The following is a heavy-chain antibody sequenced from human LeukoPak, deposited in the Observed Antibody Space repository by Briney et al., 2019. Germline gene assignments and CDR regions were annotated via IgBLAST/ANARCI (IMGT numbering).Heavy chain of an antibody. CDR2: IKQDGSEK. Sequence: GGSLRLSCGASGFTFSSSWMSWVRQAPGKGLEWVANIKQDGSEKSYVESVRGRFTISRDNAKNSLYLQLNSLRAEDTALYYCARDNPPDYWGQGTLVTVSS. CDR3: ARDNPPDY. J-gene: IGHJ4*02. CDR1: GFTFSSSW. V-gene: IGHV3-7*03.